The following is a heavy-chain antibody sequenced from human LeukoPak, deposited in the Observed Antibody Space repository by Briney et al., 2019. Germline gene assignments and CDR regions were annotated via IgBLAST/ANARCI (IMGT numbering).Heavy chain of an antibody. CDR2: ISWNSGSI. CDR1: GFTFDDYA. V-gene: IGHV3-9*01. Sequence: GGSLRLSCAASGFTFDDYAIHWVRQAPGKGLEWVSGISWNSGSIGYADSVKGRFTISRDNAENSLFLQMNSLRPEDTALYYCAKARNTGWFSPDFDYWGQGTLVTVSS. CDR3: AKARNTGWFSPDFDY. J-gene: IGHJ4*02. D-gene: IGHD6-19*01.